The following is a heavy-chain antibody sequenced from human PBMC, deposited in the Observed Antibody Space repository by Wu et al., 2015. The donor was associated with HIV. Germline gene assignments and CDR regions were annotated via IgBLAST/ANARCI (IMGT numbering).Heavy chain of an antibody. Sequence: QVQLVQSGAEVKKPGASVKVSCKVSGYTLTELSMHWVRQAPGKGLEWMGGFDPEDGETIYAQKFQGRVTMTEDTSTDTAYMELSSLRSEDTAVYYCATETPVVVTALPYYYYYYGMDVWGQGTTVTVSS. D-gene: IGHD2-21*02. V-gene: IGHV1-24*01. CDR2: FDPEDGET. CDR1: GYTLTELS. CDR3: ATETPVVVTALPYYYYYYGMDV. J-gene: IGHJ6*02.